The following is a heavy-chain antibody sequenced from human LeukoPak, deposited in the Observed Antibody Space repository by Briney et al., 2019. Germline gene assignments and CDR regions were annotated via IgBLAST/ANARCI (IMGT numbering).Heavy chain of an antibody. V-gene: IGHV1-2*02. CDR2: INPNSGGT. Sequence: ASVKVSCKASGYTFTGYYMHWVRQAPGQGLEWMGWINPNSGGTKYAQKFQGRVTMTRDTSTSTAYMELSRLRSDDTAVYYCAPSNNWAYYFDYWGQGTLVTVSS. D-gene: IGHD1-20*01. J-gene: IGHJ4*02. CDR3: APSNNWAYYFDY. CDR1: GYTFTGYY.